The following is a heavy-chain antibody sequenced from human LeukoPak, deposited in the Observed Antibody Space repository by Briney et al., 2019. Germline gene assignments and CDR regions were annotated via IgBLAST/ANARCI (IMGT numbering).Heavy chain of an antibody. CDR2: INHSVST. Sequence: SETLSLTCAVYGGSFSGYYWSWIRQAPGKGLEWIGEINHSVSTNYNPYLKSRVTISVDTSKNQFSLKLSSVTAADTAVYYCARGVSGLIAAAGRNWFDPWGQGTLVTVSS. CDR3: ARGVSGLIAAAGRNWFDP. V-gene: IGHV4-34*01. CDR1: GGSFSGYY. D-gene: IGHD6-13*01. J-gene: IGHJ5*02.